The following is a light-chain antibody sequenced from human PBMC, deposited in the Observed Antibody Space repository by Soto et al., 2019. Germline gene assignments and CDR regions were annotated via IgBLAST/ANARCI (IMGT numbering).Light chain of an antibody. CDR3: KSYEGSNIYV. CDR2: EVN. V-gene: IGLV2-8*01. J-gene: IGLJ1*01. CDR1: SSDVGGYNY. Sequence: QSALTQPPSASGSPGQSVTISCTGTSSDVGGYNYVSWYQQHPGKAPKLMIYEVNKRPSGVPDRFSGSKSGNTASLTVSGLQAEDEADYYCKSYEGSNIYVFGTWTKVTVL.